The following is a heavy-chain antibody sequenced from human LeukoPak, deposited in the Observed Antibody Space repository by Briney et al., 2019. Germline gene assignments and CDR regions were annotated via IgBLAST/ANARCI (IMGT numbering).Heavy chain of an antibody. Sequence: GGSLRLSCAASGFTFSSYEMNWVRQAPGKGLEWVPYISSSGSTIYYADSVKGRFTISRDNAKNSLYLQMNSLRAKDTAVYYCARGSSSGYSYGFDYWGQGTLVTVSS. CDR3: ARGSSSGYSYGFDY. V-gene: IGHV3-48*03. J-gene: IGHJ4*02. CDR2: ISSSGSTI. CDR1: GFTFSSYE. D-gene: IGHD5-18*01.